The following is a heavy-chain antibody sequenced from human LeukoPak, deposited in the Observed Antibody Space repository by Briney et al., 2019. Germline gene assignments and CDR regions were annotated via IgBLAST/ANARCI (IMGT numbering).Heavy chain of an antibody. D-gene: IGHD6-6*01. CDR3: ARGPNSNWSGLDF. Sequence: GGSLRLSCAGSGFIFSSYAMSWVRQAPGKGLDWVSTISGGAGSTYYADSLKGRFTVSRDNAKNTLYLQVNNLRAEDTAVYYCARGPNSNWSGLDFWGQGTLLTVSS. CDR2: ISGGAGST. V-gene: IGHV3-23*01. J-gene: IGHJ4*02. CDR1: GFIFSSYA.